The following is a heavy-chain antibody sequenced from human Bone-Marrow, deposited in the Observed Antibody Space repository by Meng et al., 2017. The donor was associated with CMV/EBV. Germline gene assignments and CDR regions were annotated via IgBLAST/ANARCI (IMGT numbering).Heavy chain of an antibody. J-gene: IGHJ6*02. CDR3: ARVSDHTQLVDYYYYYGMDV. Sequence: ASVKVSCKASGYTFTGYYMHWVRQAPGQGLEWMGWINPNSGGTNYAQKFQGRVTMTRDTSISTAYMELSRLRSDDTAVYYCARVSDHTQLVDYYYYYGMDVWDQGTTVTASS. CDR1: GYTFTGYY. V-gene: IGHV1-2*02. CDR2: INPNSGGT. D-gene: IGHD6-6*01.